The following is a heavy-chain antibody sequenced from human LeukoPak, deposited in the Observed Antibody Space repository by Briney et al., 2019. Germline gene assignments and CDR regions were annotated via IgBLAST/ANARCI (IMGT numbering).Heavy chain of an antibody. V-gene: IGHV5-51*01. CDR1: GYSFTSYW. CDR3: ANTRYGDYGNYYYYYGMDV. D-gene: IGHD5-12*01. Sequence: GESLKISCKGSGYSFTSYWIGWVRQMPGKGLEWMGIIYPGDSDTRYSPSFQGQVTISADKSISTAYLQWSSLKASDTAMYYCANTRYGDYGNYYYYYGMDVWGQGTTVTVSS. CDR2: IYPGDSDT. J-gene: IGHJ6*02.